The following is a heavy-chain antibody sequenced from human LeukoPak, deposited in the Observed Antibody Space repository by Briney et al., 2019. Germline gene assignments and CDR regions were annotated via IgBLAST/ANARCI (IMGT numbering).Heavy chain of an antibody. Sequence: GASVKVSCKASGYIFTGYGISWVRQAPGQGLEWMGWISGYNGNKNYAQKLQGRVTMTTDTSTSTHYMELRSLRSDDTAVYYCGKTGGAEEGDYWGQGTLVTVSS. CDR3: GKTGGAEEGDY. CDR1: GYIFTGYG. J-gene: IGHJ4*02. D-gene: IGHD3-10*01. V-gene: IGHV1-18*01. CDR2: ISGYNGNK.